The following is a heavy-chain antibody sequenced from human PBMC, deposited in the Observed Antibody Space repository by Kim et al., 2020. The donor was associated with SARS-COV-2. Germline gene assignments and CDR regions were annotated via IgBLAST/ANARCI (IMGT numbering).Heavy chain of an antibody. D-gene: IGHD3-16*01. CDR3: AREWGS. Sequence: DESKTYSEDSVRARFTISRDNSKNMVYLQMTSRGDEDTTVYYCAREWGSWGQGTLVTVSS. CDR2: DESKT. V-gene: IGHV3-30-3*01. J-gene: IGHJ5*02.